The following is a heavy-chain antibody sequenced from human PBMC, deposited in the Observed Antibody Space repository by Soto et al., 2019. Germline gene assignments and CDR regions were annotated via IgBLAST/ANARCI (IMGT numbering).Heavy chain of an antibody. CDR1: GGSISSSSYY. CDR3: ARGDIVVVPAAMPAEVWFGELSPFDY. CDR2: IYYSGST. V-gene: IGHV4-39*01. J-gene: IGHJ4*02. Sequence: QLQLQESGPGLVKPSETLSLTCTVSGGSISSSSYYWGWIRQPPGKGLEWIGSIYYSGSTYYNPSLKSRVTISVDTSKNQFSLKLSSVTAADTAVYYCARGDIVVVPAAMPAEVWFGELSPFDYWGQGTLVTVSS. D-gene: IGHD2-2*01.